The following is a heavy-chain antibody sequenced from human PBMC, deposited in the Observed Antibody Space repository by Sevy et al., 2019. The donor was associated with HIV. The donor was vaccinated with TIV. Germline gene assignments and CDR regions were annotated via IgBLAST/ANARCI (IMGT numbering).Heavy chain of an antibody. J-gene: IGHJ5*02. CDR1: GGSFSGYY. V-gene: IGHV4-34*01. D-gene: IGHD2-2*01. CDR2: INHSGST. CDR3: ARAPPVVVVPGAPSWFDP. Sequence: LTCAVYGGSFSGYYWNWIRQSPGKGLEWIGEINHSGSTHYNPSLKSRVTISVDTSKNQFSLRLNSVTAADTAVYYCARAPPVVVVPGAPSWFDPWGQGTLVTVSS.